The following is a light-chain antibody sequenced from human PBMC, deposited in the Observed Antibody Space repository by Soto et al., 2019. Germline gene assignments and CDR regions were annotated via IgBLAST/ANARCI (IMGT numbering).Light chain of an antibody. V-gene: IGKV3-15*01. J-gene: IGKJ1*01. Sequence: SQSSGTLSLSPGDRASRSVRASQSVSSPLAWYQQKPGQAPRLLIYAASTRATGIPARFSGSGSGTEFTLTISSLQSEDFGLYYCHQYNNFWAFGQGTKVDI. CDR3: HQYNNFWA. CDR2: AAS. CDR1: QSVSSP.